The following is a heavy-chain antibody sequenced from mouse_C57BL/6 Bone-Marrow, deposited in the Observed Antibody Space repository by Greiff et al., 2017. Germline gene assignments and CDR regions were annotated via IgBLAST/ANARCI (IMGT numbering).Heavy chain of an antibody. Sequence: QVQLKESGAELVKPGASVKISCKASGYAFSSYWMNWVKQRPGKGLEWIGQIYPGDGDTNYNGKFKGKATLTADKSSSTAYMQLSSLTSEDSAVYFCARPVVAHYYAMDYWGQGTSVTVSS. CDR2: IYPGDGDT. V-gene: IGHV1-80*01. CDR3: ARPVVAHYYAMDY. D-gene: IGHD1-1*01. CDR1: GYAFSSYW. J-gene: IGHJ4*01.